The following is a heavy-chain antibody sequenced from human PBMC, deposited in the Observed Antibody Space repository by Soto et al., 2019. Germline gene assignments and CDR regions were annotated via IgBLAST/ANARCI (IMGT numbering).Heavy chain of an antibody. CDR2: IFSAGMT. J-gene: IGHJ4*02. Sequence: GGSLRLSCAPSGFTVKGNYVGWARQASGKGMEWVSIIFSAGMTYYTDSVRGRFTISKDISKNTLSLQMNSLRANDTAVYFCAGAYTYNYAFDYWGLGTPVTVSS. CDR1: GFTVKGNY. CDR3: AGAYTYNYAFDY. V-gene: IGHV3-53*01. D-gene: IGHD3-16*01.